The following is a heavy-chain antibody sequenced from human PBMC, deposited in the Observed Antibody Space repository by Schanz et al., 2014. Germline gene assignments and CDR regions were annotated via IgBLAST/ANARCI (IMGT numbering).Heavy chain of an antibody. CDR2: IKQDGIEK. J-gene: IGHJ4*02. V-gene: IGHV3-7*01. CDR3: ARDKGGYYPFDY. Sequence: EVQLLESGGALEQPGGSLRLSCAASGITFSDYAMSWVRQAPGKGLEWVANIKQDGIEKYYVDSVKGRFTISRDNAKTSLYLQMNSLTADDTAVYYCARDKGGYYPFDYWGRGTLVTVSS. D-gene: IGHD3-3*01. CDR1: GITFSDYA.